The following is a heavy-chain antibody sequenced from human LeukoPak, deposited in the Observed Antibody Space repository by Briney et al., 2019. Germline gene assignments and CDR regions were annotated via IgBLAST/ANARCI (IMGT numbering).Heavy chain of an antibody. Sequence: GGSLRLSCAASGFTFSSYWMSWVRQAPGKGLEWVANIKQDGSEKYYVDSVKGRFTISRDNAKNSLYLQMNSLRAEDTALYYCARRGYHDYSGFDYWGQGTLVTVSS. CDR1: GFTFSSYW. CDR2: IKQDGSEK. CDR3: ARRGYHDYSGFDY. V-gene: IGHV3-7*01. D-gene: IGHD1-26*01. J-gene: IGHJ4*02.